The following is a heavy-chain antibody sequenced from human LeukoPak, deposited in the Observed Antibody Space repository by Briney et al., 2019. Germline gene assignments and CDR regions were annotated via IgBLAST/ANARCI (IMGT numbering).Heavy chain of an antibody. V-gene: IGHV5-51*01. D-gene: IGHD6-19*01. Sequence: GESLKISCKGSGYRFTSYWIGWVRQMPGKGLEWMGIIYPSDSDTRYSPSFQGQVSISADKSISAAYLQWSSLKASDTAMYYCASSPYSSRLDYWGQGTLVTVSS. CDR2: IYPSDSDT. CDR1: GYRFTSYW. CDR3: ASSPYSSRLDY. J-gene: IGHJ4*02.